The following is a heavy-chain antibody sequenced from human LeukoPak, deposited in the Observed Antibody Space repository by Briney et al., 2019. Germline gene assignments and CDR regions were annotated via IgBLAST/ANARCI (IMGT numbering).Heavy chain of an antibody. V-gene: IGHV3-23*01. D-gene: IGHD5-18*01. CDR1: GFTFSSYA. Sequence: GGSLRLSCTTSGFTFSSYAMTWVRQAPGKGLEWVSGLSGSGRRTFYADSVKGRFTISRDNSKDALYLKMSSLRADDTALYYCASHMDTDMVSPLDFWGQGTLVTVSS. CDR2: LSGSGRRT. J-gene: IGHJ4*02. CDR3: ASHMDTDMVSPLDF.